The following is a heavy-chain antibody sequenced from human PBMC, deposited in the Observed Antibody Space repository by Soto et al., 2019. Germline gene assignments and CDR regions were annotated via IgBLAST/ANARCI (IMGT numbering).Heavy chain of an antibody. J-gene: IGHJ4*02. V-gene: IGHV4-39*07. CDR2: IYHSGST. CDR1: GGSISSSSYY. Sequence: SETLSLTCTVSGGSISSSSYYWGWIRQPPGKGLEWIGNIYHSGSTYYNPSLKSRVTISVDTSKNQFSLKLSSVTAADTAVYYCASAGDQNSDYFDYWGQGTLVTVSS. D-gene: IGHD3-16*01. CDR3: ASAGDQNSDYFDY.